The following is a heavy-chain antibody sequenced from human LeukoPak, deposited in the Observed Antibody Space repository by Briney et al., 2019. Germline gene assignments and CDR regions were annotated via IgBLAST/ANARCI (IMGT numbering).Heavy chain of an antibody. Sequence: TSETLSLTCAVSGGSFSGYYWSWIRQPPRKRLEWIGEINHSGSTNYNPSLKSRVTISVDTSKNQFSLKLSSVTAADTAVYYCARGEVGAARLKEKYYYYYYMDVWGKGTTVTVSS. J-gene: IGHJ6*03. CDR2: INHSGST. D-gene: IGHD1-26*01. CDR3: ARGEVGAARLKEKYYYYYYMDV. V-gene: IGHV4-34*01. CDR1: GGSFSGYY.